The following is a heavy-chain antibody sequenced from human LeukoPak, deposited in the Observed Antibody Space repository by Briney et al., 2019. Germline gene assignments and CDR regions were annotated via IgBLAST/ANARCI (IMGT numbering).Heavy chain of an antibody. D-gene: IGHD5-24*01. V-gene: IGHV3-48*01. CDR3: ARDSGFSGAQRGEH. CDR2: ISISSSTI. J-gene: IGHJ1*01. Sequence: GGSLRLSCAASGFTFSSYSMNWVRQAPGKGLEWVSYISISSSTIYYADSVKGRFTISRDNAKNSLYLQMNSLRAEDTAVYYCARDSGFSGAQRGEHWGQGTLVTVSS. CDR1: GFTFSSYS.